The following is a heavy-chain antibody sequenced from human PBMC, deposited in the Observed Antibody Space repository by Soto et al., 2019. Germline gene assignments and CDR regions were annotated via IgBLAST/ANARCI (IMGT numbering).Heavy chain of an antibody. V-gene: IGHV3-13*01. Sequence: EVQLVESGGGLVQSGGSLRLSCAASGFTFSSDDMHWVRQTTGKGLEWVSVIGTAGDTYYPGSVKGRFTISREDAKNSLYLQMNSLRADDTAVYYCARGPRSSGWLLFDYWGQGILVTVST. CDR3: ARGPRSSGWLLFDY. CDR2: IGTAGDT. J-gene: IGHJ4*02. CDR1: GFTFSSDD. D-gene: IGHD6-19*01.